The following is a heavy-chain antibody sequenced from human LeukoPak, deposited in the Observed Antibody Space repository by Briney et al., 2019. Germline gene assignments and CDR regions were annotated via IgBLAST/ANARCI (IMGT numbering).Heavy chain of an antibody. CDR1: GFTFSSDS. Sequence: GGSLRLSCAASGFTFSSDSMNWVRQAPGKGLEWVSSISSSSSYIYYADSVKGRFTISRDNAKNSLYLQMNSLRAEDTAVYYCATYGSGSYFRNLAEYFQHWGQGTLVTVSS. J-gene: IGHJ1*01. CDR2: ISSSSSYI. D-gene: IGHD3-10*01. V-gene: IGHV3-21*01. CDR3: ATYGSGSYFRNLAEYFQH.